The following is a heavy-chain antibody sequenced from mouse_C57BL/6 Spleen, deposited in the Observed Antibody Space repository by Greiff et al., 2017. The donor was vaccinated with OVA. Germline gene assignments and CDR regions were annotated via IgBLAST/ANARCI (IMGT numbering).Heavy chain of an antibody. V-gene: IGHV3-6*01. CDR2: ISYDGSN. Sequence: EVKVEESGPGLVKPSQSLSLTCSVTGYSITSGYYWNWIRQFPGNKLEWMGYISYDGSNNYNPSLKNRISITRDTSKNQFFLKLNSVTTEDTATYYCARGDYYGSSYGYYAMDYWGQGTSVTVSS. D-gene: IGHD1-1*01. CDR1: GYSITSGYY. CDR3: ARGDYYGSSYGYYAMDY. J-gene: IGHJ4*01.